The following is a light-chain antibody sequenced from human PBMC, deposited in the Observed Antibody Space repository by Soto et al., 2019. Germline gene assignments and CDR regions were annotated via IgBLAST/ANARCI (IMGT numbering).Light chain of an antibody. CDR2: GAS. Sequence: EIVLTQSPGTLSLSPGERATLSCRASQSVSSSYLAWYQQKPGQAPRLLIYGASSRATGIPESFSGSGSGTDFTLTISRLEPEDFAVYYCQQYGSSPLYTFGQGTNLEIK. CDR3: QQYGSSPLYT. CDR1: QSVSSSY. V-gene: IGKV3-20*01. J-gene: IGKJ2*01.